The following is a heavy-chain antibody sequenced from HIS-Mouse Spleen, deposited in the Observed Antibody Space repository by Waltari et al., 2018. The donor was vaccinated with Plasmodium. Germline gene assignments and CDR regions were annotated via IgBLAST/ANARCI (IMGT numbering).Heavy chain of an antibody. D-gene: IGHD6-13*01. CDR1: GGSISSYY. Sequence: QVQLQESGPGLVKPSETLSLTCTVSGGSISSYYWSWIRQPPGKGLEWIGYIYYSGSTNSNPSLKSRVTISVDTSKNQCSLKLSSVTAADTAVYYCARHRYSSSWYSYWGQGTLVTVSS. CDR3: ARHRYSSSWYSY. CDR2: IYYSGST. J-gene: IGHJ4*02. V-gene: IGHV4-59*08.